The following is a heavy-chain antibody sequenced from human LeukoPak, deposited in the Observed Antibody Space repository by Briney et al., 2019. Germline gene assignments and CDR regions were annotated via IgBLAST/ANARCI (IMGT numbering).Heavy chain of an antibody. CDR1: GFTFSSYS. D-gene: IGHD6-13*01. V-gene: IGHV3-21*01. J-gene: IGHJ3*02. Sequence: GGSLRLSCAASGFTFSSYSMNWVRQAPGKGLEWVSSISSSSSYIYYADSVKGRFTISRDNAKNSLYLQMNGLRAEDTAVYYCARAPSFSRRLAYSSSYSAFDIWGQGTMVTVSS. CDR2: ISSSSSYI. CDR3: ARAPSFSRRLAYSSSYSAFDI.